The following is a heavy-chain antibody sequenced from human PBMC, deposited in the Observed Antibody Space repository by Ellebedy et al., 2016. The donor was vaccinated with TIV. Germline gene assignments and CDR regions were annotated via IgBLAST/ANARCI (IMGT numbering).Heavy chain of an antibody. CDR1: GFTFSINW. V-gene: IGHV3-7*03. CDR2: IKEDGSEE. CDR3: VRDLHWSYFD. D-gene: IGHD1-26*01. Sequence: PGGSLRLSCAASGFTFSINWMYWVRQAPGKGLEWVDNIKEDGSEEYYVDSVKGRFTISRDNAKNSLYLQMKSLRAEDTAVYYCVRDLHWSYFDWGQGTLVTVSS. J-gene: IGHJ4*02.